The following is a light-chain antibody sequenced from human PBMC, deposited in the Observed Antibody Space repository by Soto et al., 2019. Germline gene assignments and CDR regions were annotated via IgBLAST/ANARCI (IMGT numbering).Light chain of an antibody. V-gene: IGKV3-20*01. J-gene: IGKJ5*01. Sequence: ELVLTQSPGTLSLSPGERATLSCRASQFLNNNYLAWYQQKPGQAPRLLIYGASSRATGIPDRFSGSGSGTDFTLTVSRLETEDFAVYYCQQYGSSPPITFGQGTRLDIK. CDR2: GAS. CDR3: QQYGSSPPIT. CDR1: QFLNNNY.